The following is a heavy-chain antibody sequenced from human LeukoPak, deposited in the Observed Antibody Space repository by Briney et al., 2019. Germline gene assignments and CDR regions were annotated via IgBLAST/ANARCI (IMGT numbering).Heavy chain of an antibody. V-gene: IGHV4-59*01. D-gene: IGHD6-13*01. CDR1: GGSISSYY. Sequence: SETLSLTCTVSGGSISSYYWSWIRQPPRKGLEWIGYIYYSGSTNYNPSLKSRVTISVDTSKNQFSLKLSSVTAADTAVYYCARVDPTAAAGTFDYWGQGTLVTVSS. J-gene: IGHJ4*02. CDR3: ARVDPTAAAGTFDY. CDR2: IYYSGST.